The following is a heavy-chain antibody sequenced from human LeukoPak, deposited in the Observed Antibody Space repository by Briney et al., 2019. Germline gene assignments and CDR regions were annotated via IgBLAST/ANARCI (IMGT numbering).Heavy chain of an antibody. Sequence: GASVKVSCKASGYTFTGYYMHWVRQAPGQGPEWMGWINPDSGGTNYAQKFQGRVTMTRDTSISTAYMELSRLRSDDTAVYYCARAVVWFGELYYYYYGMDVWGQGTTVTVSS. CDR2: INPDSGGT. J-gene: IGHJ6*02. V-gene: IGHV1-2*02. CDR1: GYTFTGYY. D-gene: IGHD3-10*01. CDR3: ARAVVWFGELYYYYYGMDV.